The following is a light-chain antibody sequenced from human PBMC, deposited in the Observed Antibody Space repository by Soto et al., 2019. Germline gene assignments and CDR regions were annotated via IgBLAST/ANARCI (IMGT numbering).Light chain of an antibody. CDR3: QQRSNWPWT. Sequence: EIVLTQSPATLSLSPVARATLSCWASQSVSSYLAWYQHKPGQAPRLLIYDASNRATGIPARFSGSGSGTDFTLTISSLEPEDFAVYYCQQRSNWPWTFGQGTKVDIK. CDR2: DAS. V-gene: IGKV3-11*01. J-gene: IGKJ1*01. CDR1: QSVSSY.